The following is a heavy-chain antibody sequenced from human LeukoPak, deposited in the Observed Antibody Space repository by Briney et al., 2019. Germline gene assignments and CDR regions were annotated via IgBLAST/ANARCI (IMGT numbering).Heavy chain of an antibody. Sequence: ASVKVSCKASGGTFSSYAISWVRQAPGQGLEWMGGIIPIFGTANYAQKFQGRVTITADESTSTAYMELSSLRSEDTAVYYCARDSGRDYYDGSGYKYFDYWGQGTLVTVSS. CDR1: GGTFSSYA. CDR2: IIPIFGTA. J-gene: IGHJ4*02. CDR3: ARDSGRDYYDGSGYKYFDY. D-gene: IGHD3-22*01. V-gene: IGHV1-69*01.